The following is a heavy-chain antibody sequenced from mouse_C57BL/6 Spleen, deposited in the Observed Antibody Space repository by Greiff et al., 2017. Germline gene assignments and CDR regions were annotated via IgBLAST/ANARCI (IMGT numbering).Heavy chain of an antibody. J-gene: IGHJ2*01. V-gene: IGHV1-39*01. CDR3: ARDTVGDY. D-gene: IGHD1-1*01. Sequence: EVQVVESGPELVKPGASVKISCKASGYSFTDYNMNWVKQTNGKSLEWLGDISPNYGPTSYTQTLKGKATLTVDQSSSTAYMQLESLTCEDSAVYYCARDTVGDYWGQGTTLTVSS. CDR1: GYSFTDYN. CDR2: ISPNYGPT.